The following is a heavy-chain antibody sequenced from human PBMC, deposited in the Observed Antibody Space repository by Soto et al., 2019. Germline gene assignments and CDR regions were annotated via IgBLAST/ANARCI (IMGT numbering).Heavy chain of an antibody. V-gene: IGHV3-7*03. CDR3: AKDGTISPGTFDY. J-gene: IGHJ4*02. Sequence: PGGSLRLSCAASGFTFSSYWMSWVRQAPGKGLEWVANIKQDGSEKYYVDSVKGRFTISRDNAKNSLYLQMNSLRAEDTAVYYCAKDGTISPGTFDYWGQGTLVTVSS. D-gene: IGHD1-1*01. CDR2: IKQDGSEK. CDR1: GFTFSSYW.